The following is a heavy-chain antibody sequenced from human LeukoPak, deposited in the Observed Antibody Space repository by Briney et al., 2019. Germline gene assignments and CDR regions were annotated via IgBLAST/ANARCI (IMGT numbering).Heavy chain of an antibody. Sequence: PGGSLRLSCAASGFTLSNYWVHWVRQAPGKGLVWVSRINGDGSSTSNADAVKGRFTISRDNAKNTLFLQMNSLRAEDTAVYYCARESSWAPDYWGQGTLVTVSS. D-gene: IGHD1-26*01. CDR1: GFTLSNYW. CDR3: ARESSWAPDY. V-gene: IGHV3-74*01. CDR2: INGDGSST. J-gene: IGHJ4*02.